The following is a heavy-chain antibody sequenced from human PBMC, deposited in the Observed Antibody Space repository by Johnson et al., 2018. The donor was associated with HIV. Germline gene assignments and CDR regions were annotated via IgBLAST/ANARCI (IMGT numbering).Heavy chain of an antibody. CDR2: IGYSGGST. CDR3: TTYATMITMYVEIKGGAFDI. D-gene: IGHD3-16*01. V-gene: IGHV3-23*01. Sequence: VRQAPGKGLEWVSSIGYSGGSTYYADSVKGRFTISRDNSKNTLYLQMNSLRAEDTAVYYCTTYATMITMYVEIKGGAFDIWGQGTMVTVSS. J-gene: IGHJ3*02.